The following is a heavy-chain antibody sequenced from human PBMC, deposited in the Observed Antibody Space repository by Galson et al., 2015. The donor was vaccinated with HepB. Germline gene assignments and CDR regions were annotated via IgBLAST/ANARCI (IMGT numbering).Heavy chain of an antibody. CDR3: ARPSAMANYYFDY. V-gene: IGHV5-51*01. Sequence: SGAEVKKPGESLKISCKVSGYRFTSKWIGWVRQRPGKGLEWMGIIYPDDSDTRYSPSFQGQVTISADKSVDTAYLQWNTSKASDTAMYFCARPSAMANYYFDYWGQGTLVTVSS. CDR1: GYRFTSKW. CDR2: IYPDDSDT. D-gene: IGHD1-1*01. J-gene: IGHJ4*02.